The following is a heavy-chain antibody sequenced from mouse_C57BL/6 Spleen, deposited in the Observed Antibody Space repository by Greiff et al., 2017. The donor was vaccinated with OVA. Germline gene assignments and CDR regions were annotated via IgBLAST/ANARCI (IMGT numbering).Heavy chain of an antibody. CDR1: GYTFTSYW. CDR3: ARGNYDEDYAMDY. V-gene: IGHV1-64*01. J-gene: IGHJ4*01. Sequence: VQLQQPGAELVKPGASVKLSCKASGYTFTSYWMHWVKQRPGQGLEWIGMIHPNSGSTNYNEKFKSKATLNVDKSSSTAYMQLSSLTSEDSAVYYCARGNYDEDYAMDYWGQGTSVTVSS. CDR2: IHPNSGST. D-gene: IGHD2-4*01.